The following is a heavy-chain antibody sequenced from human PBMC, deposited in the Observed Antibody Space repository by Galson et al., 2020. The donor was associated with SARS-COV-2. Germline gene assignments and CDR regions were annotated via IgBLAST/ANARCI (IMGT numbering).Heavy chain of an antibody. CDR2: PVGHDEN. CDR1: VFPVNTRGLS. Sequence: SGPTLVKLTHTLTLTCTFSVFPVNTRGLSVGWIRQPPGTALEWLALPVGHDENRYSPSLRTRLTITKDTSKNQGLLAMANMGPVDTGTYYWVPVHRNPYYVGGVDCWREGTTVTVSA. J-gene: IGHJ6*04. CDR3: VPVHRNPYYVGGVDC. D-gene: IGHD1-26*01. V-gene: IGHV2-5*04.